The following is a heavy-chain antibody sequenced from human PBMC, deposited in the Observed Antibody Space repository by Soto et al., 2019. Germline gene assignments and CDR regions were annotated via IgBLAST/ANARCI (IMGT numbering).Heavy chain of an antibody. D-gene: IGHD1-7*01. V-gene: IGHV3-48*04. CDR3: ASRDPGTSVDY. J-gene: IGHJ4*02. Sequence: GGSLRLSCAASGFPFSSNIVNWVRQAPGKGLEWVSYITGSGTTTRYADSVKGRFTLSRDNAKNSLFLDMNSLTAADTAVYYCASRDPGTSVDYWGQGTLVTVSS. CDR2: ITGSGTTT. CDR1: GFPFSSNI.